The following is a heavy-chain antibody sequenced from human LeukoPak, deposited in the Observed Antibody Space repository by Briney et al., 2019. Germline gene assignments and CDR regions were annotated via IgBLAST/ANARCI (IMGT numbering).Heavy chain of an antibody. J-gene: IGHJ4*02. CDR1: GGSISSSSYY. D-gene: IGHD6-13*01. Sequence: SETLSLTCTVSGGSISSSSYYWGWIRQPPGKGLEWIGSIYYSGSTYYNPSLKSRVTISVDTSKNQFSLKLSSVTAADTAVYYCARVRGAAAGKYYFDYWGQGTLVTVSS. V-gene: IGHV4-39*07. CDR3: ARVRGAAAGKYYFDY. CDR2: IYYSGST.